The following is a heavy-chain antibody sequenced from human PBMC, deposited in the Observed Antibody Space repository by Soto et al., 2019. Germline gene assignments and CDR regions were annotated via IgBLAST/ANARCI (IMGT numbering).Heavy chain of an antibody. CDR1: GGSFSTFG. D-gene: IGHD3-16*01. CDR2: IIPFFGTA. J-gene: IGHJ4*02. Sequence: SVKVSCKTSGGSFSTFGISWVRQAPGQGLEWMGGIIPFFGTAEYSQKFEDRITITADESTNTVYMDLRSLTSEDAAIYYCARTAPMDAGDKYYYDFWGQGALVTVSS. V-gene: IGHV1-69*13. CDR3: ARTAPMDAGDKYYYDF.